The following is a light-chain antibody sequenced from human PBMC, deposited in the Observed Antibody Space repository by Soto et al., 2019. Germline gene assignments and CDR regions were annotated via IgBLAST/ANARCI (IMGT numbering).Light chain of an antibody. CDR3: NSYSTSSTPYV. CDR1: SSDIGDYHY. CDR2: DVT. V-gene: IGLV2-14*03. J-gene: IGLJ1*01. Sequence: QSALTQPASVSVSPGQSNTISCTATSSDIGDYHYVSWYQLLPGKAPKLLIYDVTNRPSGVSNRFSGSKSGNTASLTLSGLQSGDEAYYYCNSYSTSSTPYVFGTGTKLTVL.